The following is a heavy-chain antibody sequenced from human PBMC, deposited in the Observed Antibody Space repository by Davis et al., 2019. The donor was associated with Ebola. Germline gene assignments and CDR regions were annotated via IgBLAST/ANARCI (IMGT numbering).Heavy chain of an antibody. Sequence: AASVQVSCKASGYTFTSYYMHWVRQAPGQGLEWMGIINPSGGSTSYAQKFQGRVTMTRDTSTSTVYMELSSLRSEDTAVYYCARDYYGSGSYSSFDPWGQGTLVTVSS. CDR1: GYTFTSYY. CDR3: ARDYYGSGSYSSFDP. CDR2: INPSGGST. V-gene: IGHV1-46*01. D-gene: IGHD3-10*01. J-gene: IGHJ5*02.